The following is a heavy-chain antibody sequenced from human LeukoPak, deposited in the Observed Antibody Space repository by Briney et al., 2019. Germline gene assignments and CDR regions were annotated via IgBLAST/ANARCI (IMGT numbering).Heavy chain of an antibody. CDR1: GFTVSSNY. V-gene: IGHV3-53*01. Sequence: GGSLRLSCAASGFTVSSNYMSWVRQAPGKELEWVLVIYSGGSTYYADSVKGRFTSSRDNSKNTLYLQMNSLRAEDTAVYYCARAMSTFGGVRNYFDSWGQGTLVTVSS. CDR2: IYSGGST. CDR3: ARAMSTFGGVRNYFDS. D-gene: IGHD3-16*01. J-gene: IGHJ4*02.